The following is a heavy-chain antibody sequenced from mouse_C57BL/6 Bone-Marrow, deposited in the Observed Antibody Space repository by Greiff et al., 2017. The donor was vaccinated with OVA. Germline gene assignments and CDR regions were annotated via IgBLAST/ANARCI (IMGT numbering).Heavy chain of an antibody. D-gene: IGHD1-1*01. CDR2: ISSGSSTI. CDR1: GFTFSDYG. CDR3: ARRSSYDYFDY. Sequence: EVQLVESGGGLVKPGGSLKLSCAASGFTFSDYGMHWVRQAPEKGLEWVAYISSGSSTIYYADTVKGRFTISRDNAKNTLFLQMTSLRSEDTAMYYCARRSSYDYFDYWGQGTTLTVSS. J-gene: IGHJ2*01. V-gene: IGHV5-17*01.